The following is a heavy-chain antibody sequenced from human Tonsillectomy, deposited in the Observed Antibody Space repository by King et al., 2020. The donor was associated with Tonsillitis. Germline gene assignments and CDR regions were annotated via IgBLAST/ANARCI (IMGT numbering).Heavy chain of an antibody. J-gene: IGHJ3*01. D-gene: IGHD2-8*01. CDR3: ATEGPATNSHSFDV. Sequence: VQLVESGGGVVQPGRSLRLSCAASRFTFKTFAMHWVRQAPGKGLNWVAFVSYDGGIKSYTDSVKGRFTISRDNSKNTLYLQLNSLRVEDTAVYYCATEGPATNSHSFDVWGQGTMVIVSS. CDR1: RFTFKTFA. V-gene: IGHV3-30-3*01. CDR2: VSYDGGIK.